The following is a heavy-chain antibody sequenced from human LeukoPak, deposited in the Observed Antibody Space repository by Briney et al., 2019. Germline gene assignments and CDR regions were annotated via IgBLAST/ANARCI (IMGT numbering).Heavy chain of an antibody. V-gene: IGHV3-53*01. D-gene: IGHD3-16*01. CDR2: IYSGGST. J-gene: IGHJ4*02. CDR1: GFTVSSNY. Sequence: GGSLRLSCAASGFTVSSNYMSWVRQAPGKGLEWVSVIYSGGSTYYADSVKGRFTISRDNSKNTLYLQMNSLRAEDTAVYYCAKDDGGEKYPNGGQGTLAPVP. CDR3: AKDDGGEKYPN.